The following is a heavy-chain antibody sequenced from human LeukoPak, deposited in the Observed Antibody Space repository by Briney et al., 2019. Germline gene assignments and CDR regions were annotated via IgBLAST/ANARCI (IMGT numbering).Heavy chain of an antibody. CDR3: ARGSGGYWYFDL. CDR1: GFTFSSYW. CDR2: INSDGSST. D-gene: IGHD3-10*01. V-gene: IGHV3-74*01. Sequence: GGSLRLSCAASGFTFSSYWMHWVRQAPGKGLVWVSRINSDGSSTSYADSVKGRFTISRDNAKNSLYLQMNSLRAEDTAVYYCARGSGGYWYFDLWGRGTLVTVSS. J-gene: IGHJ2*01.